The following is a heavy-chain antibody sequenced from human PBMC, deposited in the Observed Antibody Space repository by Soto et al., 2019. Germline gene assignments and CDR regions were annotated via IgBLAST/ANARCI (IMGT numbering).Heavy chain of an antibody. Sequence: PGGSLRLSCAASGFTFSSYWMSWVRQAPGKGLEWVANIKQDGSEKYYVDSVKGRFTISRDNAKNSLYLQMNSLRAEDTAVYYCVVIYDFWSGLRSLWGQGTLVTVSS. CDR2: IKQDGSEK. CDR1: GFTFSSYW. J-gene: IGHJ4*02. CDR3: VVIYDFWSGLRSL. D-gene: IGHD3-3*01. V-gene: IGHV3-7*01.